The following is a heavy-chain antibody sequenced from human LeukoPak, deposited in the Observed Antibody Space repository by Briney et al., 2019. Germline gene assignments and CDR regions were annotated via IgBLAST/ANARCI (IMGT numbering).Heavy chain of an antibody. V-gene: IGHV1-69*13. Sequence: SVKVSCKASGGTFSSYAISWVRQAPGQGLGWMGGIIPIFGTANYAQKFQGRVTITADESTSTAYMELSSLRSEDTAVYYCARGNVEDYYYYYYGMDVWGQGTTVTVSS. J-gene: IGHJ6*02. CDR3: ARGNVEDYYYYYYGMDV. D-gene: IGHD3-16*01. CDR2: IIPIFGTA. CDR1: GGTFSSYA.